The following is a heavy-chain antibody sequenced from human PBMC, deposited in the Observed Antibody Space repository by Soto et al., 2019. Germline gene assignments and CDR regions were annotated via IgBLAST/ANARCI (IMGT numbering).Heavy chain of an antibody. Sequence: ASVKVSCKASGYTFSSYAIGWVRQAPGQGLEWMGWIRAYNGDTNYSHNLQGRVTMTTDTSTNTAYMELRSLRSDDTAVYYCVRDLVGATGYWGQGTLVTVSS. V-gene: IGHV1-18*01. CDR3: VRDLVGATGY. CDR1: GYTFSSYA. CDR2: IRAYNGDT. J-gene: IGHJ4*02. D-gene: IGHD1-26*01.